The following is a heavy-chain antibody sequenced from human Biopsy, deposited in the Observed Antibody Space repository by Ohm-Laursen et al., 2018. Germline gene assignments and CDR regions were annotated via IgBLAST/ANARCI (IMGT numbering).Heavy chain of an antibody. J-gene: IGHJ4*02. D-gene: IGHD2-8*01. CDR1: GFTFSTYG. CDR3: ARDGEAKYCKHGVCPSDF. Sequence: SLRLSCSASGFTFSTYGMNRVRQAPGKGLAWVPSISASGNHIYYTDSVKGRFTVSRDNGKNSVYLQMNSLRVEDTAVYYCARDGEAKYCKHGVCPSDFWGQGTLVTVSS. V-gene: IGHV3-21*01. CDR2: ISASGNHI.